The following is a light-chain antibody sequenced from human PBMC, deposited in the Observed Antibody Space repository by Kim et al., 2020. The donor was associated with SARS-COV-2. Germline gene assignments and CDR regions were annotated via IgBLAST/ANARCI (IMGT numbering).Light chain of an antibody. CDR2: QDS. CDR1: KLGDKY. J-gene: IGLJ2*01. V-gene: IGLV3-1*01. CDR3: QAWVSSTHVV. Sequence: SSELTQPPSVSVSPGQTASITCSGDKLGDKYACWYQQKPGQSPVLVIYQDSKRPSGIPERFSGSNSGNTATLTISGTQAMDEADYYCQAWVSSTHVVFGGGTQLTVL.